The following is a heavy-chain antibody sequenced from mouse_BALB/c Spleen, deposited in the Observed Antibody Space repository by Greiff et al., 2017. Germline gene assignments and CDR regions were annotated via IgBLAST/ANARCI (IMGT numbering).Heavy chain of an antibody. CDR2: INPSSGYT. CDR3: ARGGGWYFDV. V-gene: IGHV1-4*02. Sequence: QVQLKESAAELARPGASVKMSCKASGYTFTSYTMHWVKQRPGQGLEWIGYINPSSGYTEYNQKFKDKTTLTADKSSSTAYMQLSSLTSEDSAVYYCARGGGWYFDVWGAGTTVTVSS. CDR1: GYTFTSYT. J-gene: IGHJ1*01.